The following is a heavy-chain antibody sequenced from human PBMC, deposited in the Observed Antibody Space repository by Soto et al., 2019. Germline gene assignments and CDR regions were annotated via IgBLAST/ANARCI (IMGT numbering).Heavy chain of an antibody. V-gene: IGHV4-59*11. CDR2: IYYSGST. CDR3: ARATWFFDY. Sequence: QVQLQESGPGLVKPSETLSLTCTVSGGSINNHYWSWIRQPPGQGLEWIGYIYYSGSTNYHPSLKMRVAMSVDTSKNQFSLKLSALTAADTALYYCARATWFFDYWGQGTPVTVSS. CDR1: GGSINNHY. D-gene: IGHD3-9*01. J-gene: IGHJ4*02.